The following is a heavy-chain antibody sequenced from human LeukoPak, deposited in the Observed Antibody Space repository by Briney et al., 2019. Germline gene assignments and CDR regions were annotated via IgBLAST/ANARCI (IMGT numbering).Heavy chain of an antibody. CDR2: IHRSGSP. D-gene: IGHD1-14*01. V-gene: IGHV4-4*02. CDR1: LDSTTSNF. Sequence: PSETLSLTCTVSLDSTTSNFWSRARQPPGKGLEWIGEIHRSGSPNYNPSLQSRVTISIDRSRNQIALELSSVTAADTAVYYCAREILGGFNPGAYWGQGTLVTVSS. J-gene: IGHJ4*02. CDR3: AREILGGFNPGAY.